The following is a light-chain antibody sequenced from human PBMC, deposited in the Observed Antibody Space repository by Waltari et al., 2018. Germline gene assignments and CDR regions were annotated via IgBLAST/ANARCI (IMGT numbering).Light chain of an antibody. CDR1: SSDVGNYTL. CDR3: CSYAGSSAPRV. Sequence: QSALTQPASVSGSPGQSITIPCTGPSSDVGNYTLFSWYQQHPGKAPKLMIYEGNKRPSGVSNRFSGSKSGNMASLTISGLQAEDEADYYCCSYAGSSAPRVFGGGTKLTVL. J-gene: IGLJ3*02. V-gene: IGLV2-23*01. CDR2: EGN.